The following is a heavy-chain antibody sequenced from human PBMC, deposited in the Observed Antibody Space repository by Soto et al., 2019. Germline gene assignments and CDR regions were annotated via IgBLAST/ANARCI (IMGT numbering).Heavy chain of an antibody. CDR1: GFTFSSYG. CDR2: IWYDGSNK. CDR3: ARDQYYYDSSGYPADY. D-gene: IGHD3-22*01. V-gene: IGHV3-33*01. Sequence: GGSLRLSCAASGFTFSSYGMHWVRQAPGKGLEWVAVIWYDGSNKYYADSVKGRFTISRDNSKNTLYLQMNSLRAEDTAVYYCARDQYYYDSSGYPADYWGQGTLVTVSS. J-gene: IGHJ4*02.